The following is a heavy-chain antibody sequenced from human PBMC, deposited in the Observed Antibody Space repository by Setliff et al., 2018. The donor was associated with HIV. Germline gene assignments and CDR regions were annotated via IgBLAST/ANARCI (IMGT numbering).Heavy chain of an antibody. CDR1: GGSFSGNY. CDR3: ARGYYDSSGYYFGSSYWYFDL. V-gene: IGHV4-34*01. D-gene: IGHD3-22*01. Sequence: SETLSLTCAIYGGSFSGNYWSWIRQPPGKGLEWIGEINYSGTTNHNPFLKSRVTISVDTSKKQFSLKLSSVTAADTAVYYCARGYYDSSGYYFGSSYWYFDLWGRGTLVTVSS. CDR2: INYSGTT. J-gene: IGHJ2*01.